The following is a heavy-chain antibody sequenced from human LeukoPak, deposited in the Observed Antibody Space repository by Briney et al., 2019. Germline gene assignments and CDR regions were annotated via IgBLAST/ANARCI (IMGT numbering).Heavy chain of an antibody. CDR2: INPNSGGT. V-gene: IGHV1-2*02. CDR3: AGEDSGSYGTSFDY. CDR1: GYTFTGYY. Sequence: ASVKVSCKASGYTFTGYYMHWVRQAPGQGLEWMGWINPNSGGTNYAQKFQGRVTMTRDTSISTAYMELSRLRSDDTAVYYCAGEDSGSYGTSFDYWGQGTLVTVSS. J-gene: IGHJ4*02. D-gene: IGHD1-26*01.